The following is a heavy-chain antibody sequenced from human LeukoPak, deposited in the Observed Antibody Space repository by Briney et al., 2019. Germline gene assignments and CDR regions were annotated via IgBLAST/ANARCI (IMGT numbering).Heavy chain of an antibody. D-gene: IGHD5-18*01. J-gene: IGHJ5*02. CDR2: ISGSGGST. CDR3: AKTSTAMVTNWFDP. V-gene: IGHV3-23*01. CDR1: GFIFSSYA. Sequence: GGSLRLSCAASGFIFSSYAMSWVRQAPGKGLEWVSTISGSGGSTYYADSVKGRFTISRDNSKNTLYLQMNSLRAEDTAVYYCAKTSTAMVTNWFDPWGQGTLVTVSS.